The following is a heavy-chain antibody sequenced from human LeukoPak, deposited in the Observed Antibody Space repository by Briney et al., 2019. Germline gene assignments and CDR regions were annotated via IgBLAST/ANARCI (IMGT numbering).Heavy chain of an antibody. CDR2: IYHSGST. J-gene: IGHJ4*02. CDR1: GASISGSGYY. V-gene: IGHV4-38-2*01. D-gene: IGHD4-17*01. Sequence: SETLSLTCAVSGASISGSGYYWGWLRQPPGQGLEWFGSIYHSGSTYYNPSLKSRVTISVDTSKNQFSLKLSSGTAADTAVYYCASAGQEIAHYGDYYFDYCGQGTLVTVSS. CDR3: ASAGQEIAHYGDYYFDY.